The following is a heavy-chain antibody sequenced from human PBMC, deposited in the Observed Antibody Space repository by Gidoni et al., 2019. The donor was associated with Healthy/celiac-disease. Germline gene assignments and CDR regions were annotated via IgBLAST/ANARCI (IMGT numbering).Heavy chain of an antibody. V-gene: IGHV4-34*01. CDR2: INHSGST. J-gene: IGHJ4*02. Sequence: QVQLQQWGAGLLKPSETLSLTCAVYGGSFSGYYWSWIGQPPGKGLEWMGEINHSGSTNYNPSLKSRVTISVDTSKNQFSLKLSSVTAADTAVYYCARVGYYDFWSGYYTFDYWGQGTLVTVSS. D-gene: IGHD3-3*01. CDR1: GGSFSGYY. CDR3: ARVGYYDFWSGYYTFDY.